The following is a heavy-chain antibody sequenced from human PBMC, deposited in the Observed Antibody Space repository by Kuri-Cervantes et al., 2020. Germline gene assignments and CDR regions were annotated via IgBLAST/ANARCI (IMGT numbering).Heavy chain of an antibody. D-gene: IGHD3-3*01. J-gene: IGHJ4*02. CDR1: GFTFSSYA. CDR2: ISYDGSNK. Sequence: GESLKISCAASGFTFSSYAMHWVRQAPGKGLEWVAVISYDGSNKYYADSVKGRFTISRDNSKNTLYLQMNSLRAEDTAVYYCAKRFWSGYPGDYFDYWGQGTLVTVSS. CDR3: AKRFWSGYPGDYFDY. V-gene: IGHV3-30-3*02.